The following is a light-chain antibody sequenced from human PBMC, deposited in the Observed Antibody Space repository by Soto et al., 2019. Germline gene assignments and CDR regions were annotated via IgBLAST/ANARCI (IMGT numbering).Light chain of an antibody. Sequence: EIVMTQSPATLSVSPGERATLSCRASQSVISNLAWYQHKPGQAPRLLIYRATARAAGIPARFGGSGSGTEFTLTISSLQSEDFAIYYCQQYDDWPLTFGQGTKLDIK. CDR2: RAT. CDR3: QQYDDWPLT. V-gene: IGKV3-15*01. J-gene: IGKJ1*01. CDR1: QSVISN.